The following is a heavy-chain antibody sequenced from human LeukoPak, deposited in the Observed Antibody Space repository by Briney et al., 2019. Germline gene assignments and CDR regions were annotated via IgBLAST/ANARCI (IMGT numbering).Heavy chain of an antibody. D-gene: IGHD6-6*01. Sequence: PSETLSLTCSVSGGSISSYYWSWIRQPPGKGLEWIGYIYYSGSTDYNPSLKSRVTISVDMSKNQFSLKLSSVTAADTALYYCAGGASSSSAPLDYWGQGTLVTVSS. CDR1: GGSISSYY. CDR3: AGGASSSSAPLDY. CDR2: IYYSGST. J-gene: IGHJ4*02. V-gene: IGHV4-59*01.